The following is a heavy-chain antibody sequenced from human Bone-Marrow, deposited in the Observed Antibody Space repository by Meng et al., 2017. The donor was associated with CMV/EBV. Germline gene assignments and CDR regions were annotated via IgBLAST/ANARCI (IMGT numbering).Heavy chain of an antibody. J-gene: IGHJ3*02. Sequence: GGSLRLSCAASGFTFSDYYMSWVRQAPGKGLEWVSFISSSGSNIYYADSVKGRFTISRDNAKNSLYLQMNSLRAEDTAVYYCARDQGIAVFGAGDAFDIWGQGTMVTVSS. CDR2: ISSSGSNI. CDR1: GFTFSDYY. CDR3: ARDQGIAVFGAGDAFDI. V-gene: IGHV3-11*04. D-gene: IGHD6-19*01.